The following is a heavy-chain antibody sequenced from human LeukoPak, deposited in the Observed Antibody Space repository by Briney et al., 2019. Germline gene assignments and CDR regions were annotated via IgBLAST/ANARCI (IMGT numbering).Heavy chain of an antibody. V-gene: IGHV3-21*01. D-gene: IGHD3-22*01. Sequence: GSLRLSCAASGFTFSSYSMNWVRQAPGKGLEWVSSISSSSSYIYYADSVKGRFTISRDNAKNPLYLQMNSLRAEDTAVYYCARDVRATYYYDSSGYYSFDYWGQGTLVTVSS. CDR2: ISSSSSYI. CDR3: ARDVRATYYYDSSGYYSFDY. CDR1: GFTFSSYS. J-gene: IGHJ4*02.